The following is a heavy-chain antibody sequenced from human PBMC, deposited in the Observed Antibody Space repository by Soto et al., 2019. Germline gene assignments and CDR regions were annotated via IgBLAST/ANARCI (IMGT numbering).Heavy chain of an antibody. CDR3: VWEDYGFHHYGMDV. Sequence: GGSLRLSCAVSGFTFSSAWMSWVRQAPGKGLEWVGRIKSNSDGGTSDYATAVKDRFTISRDDSNDTLYLQMSSLRIEDTAVYYCVWEDYGFHHYGMDVWGQGTTVTSP. J-gene: IGHJ6*02. V-gene: IGHV3-15*01. CDR1: GFTFSSAW. CDR2: IKSNSDGGTS. D-gene: IGHD4-17*01.